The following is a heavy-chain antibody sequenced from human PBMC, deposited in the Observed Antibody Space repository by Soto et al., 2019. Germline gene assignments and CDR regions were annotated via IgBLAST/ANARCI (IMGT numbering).Heavy chain of an antibody. J-gene: IGHJ6*02. CDR1: GYSFTSYW. D-gene: IGHD3-3*01. CDR3: ARVDDFLRIYGMDV. Sequence: GESLKISCKGSGYSFTSYWISWVRQMPGKGLEWMGRIDPSDSYTNYSPSFQGHVTISADKSISTAYLQWSSLKASDTAMYYWARVDDFLRIYGMDVWGQGTTVTVAS. V-gene: IGHV5-10-1*01. CDR2: IDPSDSYT.